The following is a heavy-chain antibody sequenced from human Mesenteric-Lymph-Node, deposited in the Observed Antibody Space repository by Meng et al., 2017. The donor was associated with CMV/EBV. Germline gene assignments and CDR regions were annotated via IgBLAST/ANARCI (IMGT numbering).Heavy chain of an antibody. CDR2: IWHDESNK. CDR3: AREGADTAMATTLDYYYYGMDV. J-gene: IGHJ6*02. V-gene: IGHV3-33*01. Sequence: GESLKISCVASGFTFSNYGMHWVRQAPGKGLEWVAFIWHDESNKYYADSVKGRFTISRDNSKNSLYLQMNSLRAEDTAVYYCAREGADTAMATTLDYYYYGMDVWGQGTTVTVSS. CDR1: GFTFSNYG. D-gene: IGHD5-18*01.